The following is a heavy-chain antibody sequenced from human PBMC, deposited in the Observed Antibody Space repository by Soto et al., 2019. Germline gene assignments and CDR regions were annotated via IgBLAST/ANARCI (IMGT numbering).Heavy chain of an antibody. J-gene: IGHJ6*02. D-gene: IGHD4-17*01. Sequence: ASMKVSCTASGYTFTSYAMHWVRQAPGQRLEWMGWINAGNGNTKYSQKFQGRVTITRDTSASTAYMELSSLRSEDTAVYYCATGGDYPYYYYGMDVWGQGTTVTVSS. CDR2: INAGNGNT. CDR3: ATGGDYPYYYYGMDV. V-gene: IGHV1-3*01. CDR1: GYTFTSYA.